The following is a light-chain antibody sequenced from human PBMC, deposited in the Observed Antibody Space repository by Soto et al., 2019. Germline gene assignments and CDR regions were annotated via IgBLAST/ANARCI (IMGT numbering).Light chain of an antibody. J-gene: IGKJ2*01. V-gene: IGKV1-39*01. Sequence: DIQMTQSPSSLSASVGDRVAITCRAGQGITDYLNWYQQKAGKAPKLLISSASRLQSGVPSRFSGYRSGTDFTLTINSLQPEDFATYFCQQTYSAPPTFGQGTNLE. CDR2: SAS. CDR3: QQTYSAPPT. CDR1: QGITDY.